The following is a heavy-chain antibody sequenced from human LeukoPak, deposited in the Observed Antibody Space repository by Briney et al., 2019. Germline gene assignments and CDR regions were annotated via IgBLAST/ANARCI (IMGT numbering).Heavy chain of an antibody. CDR3: ARESYFDSSGAFDY. CDR2: LYHGGST. V-gene: IGHV3-66*01. Sequence: GGSLRLSCVGSGVIVRSNYMTWVRQAPGKGLEWVSILYHGGSTYYADSVKGRFTISRDNAKNSLYLQMNSLRAEDTAVYYCARESYFDSSGAFDYWGQGTLVTVSS. CDR1: GVIVRSNY. J-gene: IGHJ4*02. D-gene: IGHD3-22*01.